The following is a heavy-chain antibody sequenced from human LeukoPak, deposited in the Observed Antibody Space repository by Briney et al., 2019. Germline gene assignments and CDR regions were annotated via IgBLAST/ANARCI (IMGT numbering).Heavy chain of an antibody. CDR1: GFTFSDEG. CDR3: ARDSEGDGYNFDT. CDR2: IHVDANEI. Sequence: PGGSLRLSCEASGFTFSDEGMHWVRQTPGKGLEWVSFIHVDANEIYYADSVKGRFTISRDSSKNTLHLQMNSLRPDDTAVYYCARDSEGDGYNFDTWGRGTLVTVSS. V-gene: IGHV3-30*02. J-gene: IGHJ5*02. D-gene: IGHD5-24*01.